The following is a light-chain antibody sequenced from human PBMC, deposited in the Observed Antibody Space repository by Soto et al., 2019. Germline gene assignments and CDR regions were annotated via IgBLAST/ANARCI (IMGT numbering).Light chain of an antibody. J-gene: IGKJ1*01. CDR3: LQHETYPRT. V-gene: IGKV1-17*01. CDR2: AAS. CDR1: QSIRSH. Sequence: DIQMTQSPSSLSASVGDRVSITCRASQSIRSHLNWYQQKAGKAPKVLIYAASSLQGGVPSRFSGSGYGTDFTLTISSLQPEDFATYYCLQHETYPRTFGQGTKVDIK.